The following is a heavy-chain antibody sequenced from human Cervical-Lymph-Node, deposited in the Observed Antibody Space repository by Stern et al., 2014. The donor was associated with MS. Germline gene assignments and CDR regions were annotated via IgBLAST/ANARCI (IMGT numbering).Heavy chain of an antibody. CDR3: AREINGWD. J-gene: IGHJ4*02. D-gene: IGHD6-19*01. Sequence: VQLVESGGGVVQPGRSLRLSCAASGFTFSSYGMHWVRQAPGKGLEWVAVIWPDGNNKYYVDSVEGRFTISRDNSKNTLYLQMNSLRAEDTAVYYCAREINGWDWGQGTLVTVSS. V-gene: IGHV3-33*01. CDR1: GFTFSSYG. CDR2: IWPDGNNK.